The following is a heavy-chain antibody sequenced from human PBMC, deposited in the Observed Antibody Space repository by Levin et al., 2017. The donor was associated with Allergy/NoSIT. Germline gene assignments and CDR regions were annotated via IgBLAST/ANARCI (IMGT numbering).Heavy chain of an antibody. CDR2: ISSSSSTI. CDR3: ARDSSYDYVWGSYLAAGAFDI. J-gene: IGHJ3*02. CDR1: GFTFSSYS. V-gene: IGHV3-48*01. D-gene: IGHD3-16*01. Sequence: PGGSLRLSCAASGFTFSSYSMNWVRQAPGKGLEWVSYISSSSSTIYYADSVKGRFTFSRDNAKDSLYLQMNSLRAEDTAVYYCARDSSYDYVWGSYLAAGAFDIWGQGTMVTVSS.